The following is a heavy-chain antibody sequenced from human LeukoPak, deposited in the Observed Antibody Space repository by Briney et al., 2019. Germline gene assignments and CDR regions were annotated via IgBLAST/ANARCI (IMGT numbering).Heavy chain of an antibody. V-gene: IGHV4-34*01. CDR2: VNHSGTA. J-gene: IGHJ3*02. CDR3: ASLNPFSGRRNAFDI. D-gene: IGHD1-26*01. Sequence: PGGSLRLSCAASGFTFSNYWMNWVRQAPGQGLEWIGEVNHSGTARYNPSLESRVTISVDTSKSQSSLNVYFVTAADTAVYYCASLNPFSGRRNAFDIWGQGAMVTVSS. CDR1: GFTFSNYW.